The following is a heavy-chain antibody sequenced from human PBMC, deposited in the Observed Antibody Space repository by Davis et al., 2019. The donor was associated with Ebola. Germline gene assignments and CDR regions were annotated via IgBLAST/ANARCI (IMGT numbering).Heavy chain of an antibody. CDR1: GDTLTSYA. J-gene: IGHJ4*02. V-gene: IGHV1-69*13. CDR3: AHRGPQRYCSGGGCHGYLDY. Sequence: AASVKVSCKAVGDTLTSYAMTWVRQAPGQGLEWMGGIIPVFRTATYAQKFQGRVTITADESTRTAYMELDGLISEDTAVYYCAHRGPQRYCSGGGCHGYLDYWGQGTLVTVSS. D-gene: IGHD2-15*01. CDR2: IIPVFRTA.